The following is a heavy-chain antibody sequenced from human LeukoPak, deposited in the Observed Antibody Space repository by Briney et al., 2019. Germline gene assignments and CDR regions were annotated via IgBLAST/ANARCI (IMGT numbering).Heavy chain of an antibody. Sequence: PGGSLRLSCAASGFTFSSYSMNWVRQAPGKGLEWVANIKQDGSEKYYVDSVKGRFTISRDNAKNSLYLQMNSLRAEDTAVYYCAREPYYYDSSGYYSFVYNWFDPWGRGTLVTVSS. J-gene: IGHJ5*02. V-gene: IGHV3-7*03. D-gene: IGHD3-22*01. CDR3: AREPYYYDSSGYYSFVYNWFDP. CDR1: GFTFSSYS. CDR2: IKQDGSEK.